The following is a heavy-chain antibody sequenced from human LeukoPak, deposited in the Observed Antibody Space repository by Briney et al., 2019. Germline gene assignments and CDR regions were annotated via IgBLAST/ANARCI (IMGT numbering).Heavy chain of an antibody. CDR3: ARVGDHYHWYIDL. CDR1: GFTFSSYA. V-gene: IGHV3-30*14. D-gene: IGHD3-10*01. J-gene: IGHJ2*01. CDR2: ISYDGSNK. Sequence: PGGSLRLSCAASGFTFSSYAMHWVRQAPGKGLEWVAVISYDGSNKYYADSVKGRSTVSRDSSKNTLYLHINNLRAEDTAVYYCARVGDHYHWYIDLWGRGALVTASS.